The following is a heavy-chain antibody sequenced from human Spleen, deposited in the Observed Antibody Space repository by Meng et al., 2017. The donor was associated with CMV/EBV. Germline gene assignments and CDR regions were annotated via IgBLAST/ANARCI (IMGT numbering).Heavy chain of an antibody. CDR3: ARDSGADALDI. CDR1: GFTVSSNY. Sequence: GGSLRLSCAASGFTVSSNYMTWVRQAPGKGLAWVSLIYRGGGTYYADSVKGRFTISRDNSKNTLYLQMNSLRAEDTAVYYCARDSGADALDIWGQGTMVTVSS. J-gene: IGHJ3*02. D-gene: IGHD3-10*01. CDR2: IYRGGGT. V-gene: IGHV3-53*01.